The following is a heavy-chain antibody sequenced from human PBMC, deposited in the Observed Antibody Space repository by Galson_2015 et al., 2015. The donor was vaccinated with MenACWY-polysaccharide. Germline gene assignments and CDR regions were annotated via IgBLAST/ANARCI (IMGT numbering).Heavy chain of an antibody. J-gene: IGHJ2*01. CDR1: GFTFRNYG. CDR2: IWYDGSNQ. Sequence: SLRLSCAASGFTFRNYGMHWVRQAPGKGLEWVAVIWYDGSNQVYADSVKGRFTISRDNSKNTVFMQMNSLRAEDTADYYCARDHNWGRNWYLDLWGRGTLVTVSS. CDR3: ARDHNWGRNWYLDL. D-gene: IGHD7-27*01. V-gene: IGHV3-33*01.